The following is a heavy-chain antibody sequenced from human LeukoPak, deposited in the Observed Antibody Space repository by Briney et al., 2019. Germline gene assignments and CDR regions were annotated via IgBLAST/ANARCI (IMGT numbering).Heavy chain of an antibody. V-gene: IGHV3-30*02. CDR1: GFTFSSYG. CDR2: IRYDGSNK. J-gene: IGHJ4*02. D-gene: IGHD3-3*01. Sequence: GGSLRLSCAASGFTFSSYGMHWVRQAPGKGLEWVAFIRYDGSNKYYADSVKGRFTISRDSSKNTLYLQMNSLRAEDTAVYYCAKDPLARLRFLEWLLFDYWGQGTLVTVSS. CDR3: AKDPLARLRFLEWLLFDY.